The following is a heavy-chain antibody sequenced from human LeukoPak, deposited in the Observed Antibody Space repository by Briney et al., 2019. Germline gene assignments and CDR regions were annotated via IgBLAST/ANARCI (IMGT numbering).Heavy chain of an antibody. CDR2: IYPGDSDT. Sequence: GESLKISCKGSGYSFTSYWIGWVRQMPGKGLEWMGIIYPGDSDTRYSPFFQGQVTISADKSISTAYLQWSSLKASDTAMYYCARKPAYCGGDCYPGVAFDIWGQGTMVTVSS. J-gene: IGHJ3*02. D-gene: IGHD2-21*02. CDR1: GYSFTSYW. V-gene: IGHV5-51*01. CDR3: ARKPAYCGGDCYPGVAFDI.